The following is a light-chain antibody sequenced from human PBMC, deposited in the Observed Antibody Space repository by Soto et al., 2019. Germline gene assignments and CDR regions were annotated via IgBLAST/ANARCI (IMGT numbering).Light chain of an antibody. J-gene: IGKJ1*01. CDR3: QHNSCYSEA. CDR2: AAS. V-gene: IGKV3-15*01. Sequence: EIATTPSPATLSVHHRERATPYYSSRQSSSCKFVWYQQKPDQAPRLLIYAASSRATGIPAMCSGSGSGTEFTLTISSLQADDFATYYCQHNSCYSEAFGQGTKVDIK. CDR1: QSSSCK.